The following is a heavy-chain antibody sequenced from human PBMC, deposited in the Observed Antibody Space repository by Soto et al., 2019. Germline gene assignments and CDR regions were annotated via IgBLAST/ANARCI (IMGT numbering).Heavy chain of an antibody. CDR3: ARDMDCSSTSCYTELYYYYGMDV. J-gene: IGHJ6*02. CDR1: VFTFISYW. V-gene: IGHV3-7*03. D-gene: IGHD2-2*02. Sequence: GWSLRLSCASSVFTFISYWMSWVRQAPGKGLEWVANIKQDGSEKYYVDSVKGRFTISRDNAKNSLYLQMNSLRAEDTAVYYCARDMDCSSTSCYTELYYYYGMDVWGQGTTVTVSS. CDR2: IKQDGSEK.